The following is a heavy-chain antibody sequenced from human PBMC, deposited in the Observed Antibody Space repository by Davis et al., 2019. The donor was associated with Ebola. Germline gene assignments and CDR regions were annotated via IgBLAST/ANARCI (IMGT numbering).Heavy chain of an antibody. CDR1: GYTFSNFG. V-gene: IGHV1-18*01. CDR3: VRHYDTTYWNDP. D-gene: IGHD3-9*01. CDR2: ISVIDGNT. J-gene: IGHJ5*02. Sequence: ASVKVSCKASGYTFSNFGINWVRQAPGQGLEWMGWISVIDGNTYDAQKFQGRVTMTADTSTSTIYMELRSLTSDDTAIYYCVRHYDTTYWNDPWGQGTLVTVSS.